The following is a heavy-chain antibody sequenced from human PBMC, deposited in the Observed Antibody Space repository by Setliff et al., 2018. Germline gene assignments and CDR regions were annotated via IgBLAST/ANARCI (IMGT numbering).Heavy chain of an antibody. CDR3: ASRGTSNGYYYYMDV. CDR2: INTNTGNP. D-gene: IGHD3-16*01. V-gene: IGHV7-4-1*02. Sequence: VASVKVSCKASGYTFSTYAMNWVRQAPGQGLEWMGWINTNTGNPTYAQGFTGRFVFSLDTSVSTAYLQISSLKAEDTAVYYCASRGTSNGYYYYMDVWGKGTTVTV. CDR1: GYTFSTYA. J-gene: IGHJ6*03.